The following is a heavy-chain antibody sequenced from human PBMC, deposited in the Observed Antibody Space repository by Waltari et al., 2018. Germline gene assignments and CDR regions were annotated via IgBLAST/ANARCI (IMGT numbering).Heavy chain of an antibody. CDR2: IYTSGST. V-gene: IGHV4-4*07. CDR3: ARDYRGYSYGLFDY. Sequence: QVQLQESGPGLVKPSETLSLTCTVSGGSISRYYWSWIRPPAGKGLEWIGRIYTSGSTNYNPSLKSRVTMSVDTSKNQFSLKLSSVTAADTAVYYCARDYRGYSYGLFDYWGQGTLVTVSS. CDR1: GGSISRYY. J-gene: IGHJ4*02. D-gene: IGHD5-18*01.